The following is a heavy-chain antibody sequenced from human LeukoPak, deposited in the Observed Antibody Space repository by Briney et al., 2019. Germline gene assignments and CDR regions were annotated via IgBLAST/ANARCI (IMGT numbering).Heavy chain of an antibody. CDR2: IYYSGNT. CDR1: DGSISSNSYF. V-gene: IGHV4-39*01. D-gene: IGHD2-15*01. J-gene: IGHJ6*03. Sequence: SETLSLTCTVSDGSISSNSYFWGWIRQPPGKGLEWIGSIYYSGNTNYNPSLKSRVTLSVDTSKKQFSLKLTSVTAADTAVYYCARHTCTGGNCYSGYYYYYYMDVWGKGTTVTISS. CDR3: ARHTCTGGNCYSGYYYYYYMDV.